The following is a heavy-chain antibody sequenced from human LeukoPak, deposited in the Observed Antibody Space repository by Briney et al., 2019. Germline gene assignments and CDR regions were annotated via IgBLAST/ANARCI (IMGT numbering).Heavy chain of an antibody. V-gene: IGHV4-59*01. CDR1: GGSISSYY. Sequence: PSETLSLTCTVSGGSISSYYWSWIRQPPGKGLEWIGCIYYSGSTNYNSSLKSRVTISVDTSKNQFSLKLSSVTAADTAVYYCARGLPYSSGWYHRDNWFDPWGQGTLITVSS. J-gene: IGHJ5*02. D-gene: IGHD6-19*01. CDR3: ARGLPYSSGWYHRDNWFDP. CDR2: IYYSGST.